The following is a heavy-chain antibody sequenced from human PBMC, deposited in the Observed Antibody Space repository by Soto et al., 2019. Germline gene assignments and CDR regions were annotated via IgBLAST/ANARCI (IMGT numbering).Heavy chain of an antibody. D-gene: IGHD1-26*01. J-gene: IGHJ6*02. V-gene: IGHV1-18*01. CDR2: ITAYNSNT. Sequence: QVQLVQSGAEVKKPGASVKVSCKASGYTFTSYGITWVRQAPGQGLEWMGWITAYNSNTNYAQNLQGRVTMTTDTSTSTAYMGLRSLGSDDTAVYYCARRMGGTYGMDVWGQGTTVTVSS. CDR1: GYTFTSYG. CDR3: ARRMGGTYGMDV.